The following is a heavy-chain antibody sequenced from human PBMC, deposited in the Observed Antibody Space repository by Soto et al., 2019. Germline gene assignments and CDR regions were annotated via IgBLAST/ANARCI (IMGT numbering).Heavy chain of an antibody. V-gene: IGHV3-48*01. CDR3: ARDTEKRRNGYTSFDY. D-gene: IGHD5-12*01. CDR2: ISSTSSTI. J-gene: IGHJ4*02. CDR1: GFTFNTHS. Sequence: GGSLRLSCGATGFTFNTHSMNWVRQAPGKGLEWVSYISSTSSTIYYADSVKGRFTISRDNAKSSLYLQMNSLRAEDTAVYYCARDTEKRRNGYTSFDYWGQGTLVTVSS.